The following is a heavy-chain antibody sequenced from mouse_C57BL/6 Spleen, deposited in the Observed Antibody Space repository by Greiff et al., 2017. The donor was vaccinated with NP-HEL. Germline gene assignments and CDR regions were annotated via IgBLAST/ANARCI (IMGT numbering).Heavy chain of an antibody. Sequence: QVQLQQPGAELVMPGASVKLSCKASGYTFTSYWMHWVKQRPGQGLEWIGEIDPSDSYTNYNQKFNGKSTLTVDKSSSTAYMQLSSLTSEDSAVYYCARSWLLLPDYWGQGTTLTVSS. V-gene: IGHV1-69*01. CDR3: ARSWLLLPDY. CDR1: GYTFTSYW. D-gene: IGHD2-3*01. CDR2: IDPSDSYT. J-gene: IGHJ2*01.